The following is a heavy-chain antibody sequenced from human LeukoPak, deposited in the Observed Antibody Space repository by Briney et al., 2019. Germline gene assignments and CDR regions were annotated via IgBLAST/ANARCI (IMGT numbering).Heavy chain of an antibody. Sequence: SETLSLTCTVSGGSISSYYWSWIRQPPGKGLEWIGYIYYSGSTNYNPSLKSRVTISVDTSKNQFSLKLSSVTAADTAVYYCARLDYGDYVESFDYWGQGTLVTVSS. CDR1: GGSISSYY. CDR2: IYYSGST. V-gene: IGHV4-59*01. D-gene: IGHD4-17*01. J-gene: IGHJ4*02. CDR3: ARLDYGDYVESFDY.